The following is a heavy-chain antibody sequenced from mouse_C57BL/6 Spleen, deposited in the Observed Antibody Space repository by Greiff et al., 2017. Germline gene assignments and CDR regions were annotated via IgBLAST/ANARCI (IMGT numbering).Heavy chain of an antibody. CDR2: ISNLAYSL. J-gene: IGHJ1*03. CDR3: ARLSHYYGSSYWYFDV. Sequence: EVKLVESGGGLVQPGGSLKLSCAASGFTFSDYGMAWVRQAPRTGPEWVAFISNLAYSLYYADTVTGRFTISRENAKNTLYLEMSSLRSEDTAMYYCARLSHYYGSSYWYFDVWGTGTTVTVSS. D-gene: IGHD1-1*01. V-gene: IGHV5-15*01. CDR1: GFTFSDYG.